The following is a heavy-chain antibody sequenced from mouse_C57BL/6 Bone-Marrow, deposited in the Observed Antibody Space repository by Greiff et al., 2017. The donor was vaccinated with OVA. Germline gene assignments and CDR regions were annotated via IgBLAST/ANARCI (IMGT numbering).Heavy chain of an antibody. D-gene: IGHD1-1*01. CDR1: GFTFSSYG. CDR2: ISSGGSYT. V-gene: IGHV5-6*01. J-gene: IGHJ4*01. CDR3: ARRTTLVAHYYAMDY. Sequence: EVQLVESGGDLVKPGGSLKLSCAASGFTFSSYGMSWVRQTPDKRLEWVATISSGGSYTYYPDSVKGRFTISRDNAKNTLYLQMSSLKSEDTAMYYCARRTTLVAHYYAMDYWGQGTSVTVSS.